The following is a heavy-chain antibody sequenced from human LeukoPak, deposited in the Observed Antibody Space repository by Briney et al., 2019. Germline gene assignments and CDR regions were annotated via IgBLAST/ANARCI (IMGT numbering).Heavy chain of an antibody. D-gene: IGHD3-22*01. J-gene: IGHJ4*02. V-gene: IGHV4-59*01. CDR2: IYYSGST. CDR1: GGSISTYY. Sequence: SETLSLTCTVSGGSISTYYWNWIRQPPGKGLEWIGYIYYSGSTNYNPSLKSRVTISVDTSKNQFSLKLSSVTAADTAVYYCARDYDSSGYYLSGFYYWGQGTLVTVSS. CDR3: ARDYDSSGYYLSGFYY.